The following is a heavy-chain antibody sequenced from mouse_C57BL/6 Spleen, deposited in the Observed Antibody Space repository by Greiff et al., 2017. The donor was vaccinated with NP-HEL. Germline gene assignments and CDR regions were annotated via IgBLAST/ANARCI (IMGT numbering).Heavy chain of an antibody. CDR2: INPNNGGT. D-gene: IGHD4-1*01. CDR3: ARSPGTGY. Sequence: EVQLQQSGPELVKPGASVKISCKASGYTFTDYYMNWVKQSHGKSLEWIGDINPNNGGTSYNQKFKGKATLTVDKSSSTAYMELRSLTSEDSAVYYCARSPGTGYWGQGTTLTVSS. J-gene: IGHJ2*01. CDR1: GYTFTDYY. V-gene: IGHV1-26*01.